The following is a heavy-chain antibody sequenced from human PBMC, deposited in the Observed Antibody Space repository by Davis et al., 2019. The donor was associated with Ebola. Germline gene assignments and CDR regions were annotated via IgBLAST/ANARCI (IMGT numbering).Heavy chain of an antibody. J-gene: IGHJ5*02. CDR2: LYSAGST. Sequence: GESLKISCAASGFTFTAAWMSWVRQAPGKGLEWVSVLYSAGSTYYADSVKGRFTISRDNSKNTVFLQMDSLRAEDTAVYYCARDGHSTWVGWFDPWGQGTLVTVSS. CDR3: ARDGHSTWVGWFDP. V-gene: IGHV3-53*01. CDR1: GFTFTAAW. D-gene: IGHD4-23*01.